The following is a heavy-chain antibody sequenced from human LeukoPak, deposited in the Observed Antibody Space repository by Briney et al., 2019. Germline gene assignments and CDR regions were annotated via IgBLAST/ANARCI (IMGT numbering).Heavy chain of an antibody. V-gene: IGHV3-11*01. CDR2: ISSSGSTI. J-gene: IGHJ5*02. Sequence: GGSLTLSCAASGFTFSSYAMSWIRQAPGKGLEWVSYISSSGSTIYYTDSVKGRFTISRDNAKNSLYLQMNSLRAEETGVYYCARQLLDCGGDCYVVGNWFDPWGQGTLVTVS. CDR1: GFTFSSYA. CDR3: ARQLLDCGGDCYVVGNWFDP. D-gene: IGHD2-21*02.